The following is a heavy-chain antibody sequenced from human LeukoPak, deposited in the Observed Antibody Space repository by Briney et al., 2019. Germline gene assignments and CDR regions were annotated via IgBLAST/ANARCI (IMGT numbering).Heavy chain of an antibody. CDR2: ISWNSGSI. CDR3: AKGGIAVASNAFDI. V-gene: IGHV3-9*03. Sequence: GRSLRLSCAASGFTFDDYAMHWVRQAPGKGLEWVSGISWNSGSIGYADSVKGRFTISRDNAKNSLYLQMNSLRAEDMALYYCAKGGIAVASNAFDIWGQGTMVTVSS. D-gene: IGHD6-19*01. J-gene: IGHJ3*02. CDR1: GFTFDDYA.